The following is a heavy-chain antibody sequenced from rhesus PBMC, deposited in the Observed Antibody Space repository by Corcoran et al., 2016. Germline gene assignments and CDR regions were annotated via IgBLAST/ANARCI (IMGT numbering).Heavy chain of an antibody. CDR3: ARGGMCDY. CDR1: GYSISCGFG. D-gene: IGHD1-32*01. J-gene: IGHJ4*01. Sequence: QVQLQESGPGLVKPSEDLSLTCSVAGYSISCGFGWSWIRAPPGKGLEWIGYIGGSMRSPNSNPSLTSRVTISKDTSKNQFSLKLSYVTAADTAVYYCARGGMCDYWGQGVLVTVSS. CDR2: IGGSMRSP. V-gene: IGHV4-127*01.